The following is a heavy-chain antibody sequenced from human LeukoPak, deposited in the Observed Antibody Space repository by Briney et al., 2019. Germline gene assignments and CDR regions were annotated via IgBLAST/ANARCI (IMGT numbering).Heavy chain of an antibody. D-gene: IGHD3-10*01. CDR2: ISSSSSYI. V-gene: IGHV3-21*04. Sequence: PGGSLRLSCAASGFTFSSYSMNWVRQAPGKGLEWVSSISSSSSYIYYADSVKGRFTISRDNSKNTLYLQMNSLRAEDTAVYYCAKDEGITMVRGVNNWFDPWGQGTLVTVSS. J-gene: IGHJ5*02. CDR1: GFTFSSYS. CDR3: AKDEGITMVRGVNNWFDP.